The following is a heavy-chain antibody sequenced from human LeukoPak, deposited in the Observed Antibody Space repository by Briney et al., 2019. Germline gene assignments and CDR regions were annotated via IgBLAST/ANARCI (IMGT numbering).Heavy chain of an antibody. J-gene: IGHJ4*02. CDR2: INSDASRT. CDR1: GFTFSTYW. V-gene: IGHV3-74*01. D-gene: IGHD6-19*01. CDR3: ARPGYSSGWYGFDY. Sequence: GGSLRLSCAASGFTFSTYWMHWVRQAPGKGLVWVSSINSDASRTSHADSVKGRFTISRDNAKNSLYLQMNSLRAEDTAVYYCARPGYSSGWYGFDYWGQGTLVTVSS.